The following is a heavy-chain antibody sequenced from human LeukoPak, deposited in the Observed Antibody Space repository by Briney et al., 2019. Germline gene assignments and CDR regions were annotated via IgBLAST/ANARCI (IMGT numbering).Heavy chain of an antibody. D-gene: IGHD2-15*01. CDR3: ARDPLFCSGGSCIPYYYGLDV. CDR1: GYTFTNYV. J-gene: IGHJ6*04. V-gene: IGHV1-3*01. Sequence: ASVKVSCKASGYTFTNYVMHWVRQAPGQRLEWMGWSNGGNGNTKYSQKFQGRVTITRDTSASTAYMELSSPRSEDTAVYYCARDPLFCSGGSCIPYYYGLDVWGKGTTVTVSS. CDR2: SNGGNGNT.